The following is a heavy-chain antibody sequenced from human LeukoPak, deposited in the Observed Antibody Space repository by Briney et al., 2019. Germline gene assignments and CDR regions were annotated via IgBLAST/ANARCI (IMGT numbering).Heavy chain of an antibody. V-gene: IGHV3-74*01. CDR2: INSDGSST. D-gene: IGHD3-22*01. Sequence: GGPLTLSCAASGLTLSSYWMHGVRQAPRKGLVWVSRINSDGSSTSYADSVKGRFTISRDNAKNTLYLQMNSLRAEDTAVYYCARGEVYYYDSSGYYYYYYYLDVWGKGTAVTVSS. J-gene: IGHJ6*03. CDR3: ARGEVYYYDSSGYYYYYYYLDV. CDR1: GLTLSSYW.